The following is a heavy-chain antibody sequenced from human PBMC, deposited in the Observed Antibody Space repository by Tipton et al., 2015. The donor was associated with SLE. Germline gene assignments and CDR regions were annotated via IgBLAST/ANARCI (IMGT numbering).Heavy chain of an antibody. CDR1: GFTFSSYW. D-gene: IGHD6-13*01. CDR2: INNDESST. CDR3: AGPPMAAAGKGDYYYGMDV. J-gene: IGHJ6*02. Sequence: SLRLSCAASGFTFSSYWMHWVRQAPGKGLVWVSRINNDESSTSYADSVKGRFTISRDNAKNTLYLQMNSLRAEDTAVYYCAGPPMAAAGKGDYYYGMDVWGQGTTVTVSS. V-gene: IGHV3-74*01.